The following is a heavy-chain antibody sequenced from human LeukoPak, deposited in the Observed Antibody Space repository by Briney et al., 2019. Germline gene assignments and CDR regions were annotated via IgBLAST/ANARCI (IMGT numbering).Heavy chain of an antibody. Sequence: GGSLRLSCAATGFTFSSYSMNWVRQAPGKGLEWVSSISSSSSYIYYADSVKGRFTISRDNAKNSLHLQMNSLRAEDTAVYYCARDSIAAAGTCSYWGQGTLVTVSS. D-gene: IGHD6-13*01. CDR3: ARDSIAAAGTCSY. CDR2: ISSSSSYI. V-gene: IGHV3-21*01. J-gene: IGHJ4*02. CDR1: GFTFSSYS.